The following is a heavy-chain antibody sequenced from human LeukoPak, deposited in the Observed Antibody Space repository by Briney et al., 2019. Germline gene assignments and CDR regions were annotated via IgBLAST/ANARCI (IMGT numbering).Heavy chain of an antibody. CDR2: ISHNGYT. V-gene: IGHV4-59*08. Sequence: PSETLSLTCTVSGASIGSYYWSWIRQPPGKGLEWIGYISHNGYTKYTPSLKSRDTISRDTSEDQFSLILSSVTAADTAVYYCTRHDVVAVIGHGMAVWGQGTTVTVSS. J-gene: IGHJ6*02. CDR1: GASIGSYY. CDR3: TRHDVVAVIGHGMAV. D-gene: IGHD2-21*01.